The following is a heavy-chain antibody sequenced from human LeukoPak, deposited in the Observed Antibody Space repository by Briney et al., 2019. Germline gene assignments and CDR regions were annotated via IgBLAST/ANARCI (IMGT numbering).Heavy chain of an antibody. Sequence: ASVKVSCKASGYTFTSYYMHWVRQAPGQGLEWMGIINPSGGSTSYAQKFQGRVTMTRDMSTSTVYMELSSLRSEDTAVYYCARHCGGDCRFDYWGQGTLVTVSS. V-gene: IGHV1-46*01. CDR1: GYTFTSYY. CDR2: INPSGGST. CDR3: ARHCGGDCRFDY. J-gene: IGHJ4*02. D-gene: IGHD2-21*02.